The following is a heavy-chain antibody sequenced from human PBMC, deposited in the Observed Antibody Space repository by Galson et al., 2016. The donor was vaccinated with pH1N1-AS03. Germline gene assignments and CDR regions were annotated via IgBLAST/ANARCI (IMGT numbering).Heavy chain of an antibody. CDR1: GGTFSSSI. CDR3: ARESFWRDVVDIWGLGAYGLDV. J-gene: IGHJ6*02. V-gene: IGHV1-69*06. CDR2: IIPNFDTA. D-gene: IGHD5-12*01. Sequence: SVKVSCKASGGTFSSSIFNWVRQAPGQGLEWMGGIIPNFDTANYAQKFQGRVTITADISTNTAYMELSSLRSEDTAVYYCARESFWRDVVDIWGLGAYGLDVGGQGTTFTVSS.